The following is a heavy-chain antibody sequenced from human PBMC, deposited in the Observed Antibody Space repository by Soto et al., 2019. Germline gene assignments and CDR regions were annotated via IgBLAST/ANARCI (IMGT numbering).Heavy chain of an antibody. Sequence: PSETLSLTCGVSRVSISGFYWTWIRQPPGKMLEWIGYIHYSGRTDYNPSLTSRATMSVDTSKNQFSLNLKSITAAETAVYYCVRVGVGIGNHFDSWGRGTLVTVSS. V-gene: IGHV4-59*12. CDR1: RVSISGFY. CDR2: IHYSGRT. D-gene: IGHD1-26*01. J-gene: IGHJ4*02. CDR3: VRVGVGIGNHFDS.